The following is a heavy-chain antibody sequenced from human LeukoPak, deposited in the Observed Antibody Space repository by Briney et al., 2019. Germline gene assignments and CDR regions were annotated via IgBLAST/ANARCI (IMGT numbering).Heavy chain of an antibody. Sequence: PSETLSLTCTVSGYSISSGYYWGWIRQPPGKGLEWIGSIYHSGSTDYNPSLKSRVTTSVDTSKNQFSLKLSSVTAADTAVYYCARFSTHGLGSYSGICDYWGQGTLVTVSS. CDR1: GYSISSGYY. CDR2: IYHSGST. CDR3: ARFSTHGLGSYSGICDY. D-gene: IGHD3-10*01. J-gene: IGHJ4*02. V-gene: IGHV4-38-2*02.